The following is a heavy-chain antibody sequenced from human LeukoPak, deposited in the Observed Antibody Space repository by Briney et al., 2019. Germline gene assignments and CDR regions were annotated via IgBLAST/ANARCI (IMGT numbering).Heavy chain of an antibody. D-gene: IGHD2-21*02. Sequence: PGGSLRLSCAASGFSFSSYAMHWVRQAPGKGLEWVAVIWCDGGNKYYADSVKGRFTISRDDSKNTLYLEMNSLRAEDTAVYYCARGLTQIPRLATGLGHWGQGTLVTVSS. J-gene: IGHJ4*02. CDR1: GFSFSSYA. CDR3: ARGLTQIPRLATGLGH. V-gene: IGHV3-33*01. CDR2: IWCDGGNK.